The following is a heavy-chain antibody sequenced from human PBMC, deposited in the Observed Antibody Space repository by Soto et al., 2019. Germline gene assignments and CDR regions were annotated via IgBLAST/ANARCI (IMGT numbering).Heavy chain of an antibody. J-gene: IGHJ6*03. CDR1: GFILSDCG. D-gene: IGHD7-27*01. V-gene: IGHV3-48*01. CDR3: ARDLSWGSNWYYYMDV. CDR2: ISSSSSVI. Sequence: EVQLVESGGGLVQPGGSLRLSCATSGFILSDCGMNWVRQAPGKGLEWVSYISSSSSVIDYADSVKGRFTVARDNARNTLYLQMGRLRAEDTAVYYCARDLSWGSNWYYYMDVWGKGTTVTVSS.